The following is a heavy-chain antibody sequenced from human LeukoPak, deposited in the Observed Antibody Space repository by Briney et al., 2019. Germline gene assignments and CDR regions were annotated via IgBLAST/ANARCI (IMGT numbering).Heavy chain of an antibody. Sequence: GGSLRLSCAASGFTFSGSAMHWVRQASGKGLELVGRIRSKANSYATAYAASVKGRFTISRDDSKNTAYLQMNSLKTEDTAVYYCAKDNDGGAFDIWGQGTMVTVSS. V-gene: IGHV3-73*01. CDR1: GFTFSGSA. D-gene: IGHD1-1*01. CDR2: IRSKANSYAT. CDR3: AKDNDGGAFDI. J-gene: IGHJ3*02.